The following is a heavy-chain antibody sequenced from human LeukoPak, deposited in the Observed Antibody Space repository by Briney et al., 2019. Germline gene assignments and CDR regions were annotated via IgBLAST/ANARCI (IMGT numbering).Heavy chain of an antibody. D-gene: IGHD3-22*01. CDR1: GYTFTSYY. CDR3: ARDSAFVYDSSGYYSNNWFDP. V-gene: IGHV1-46*01. Sequence: ASVTVSCKASGYTFTSYYMHWVRQAPGQGLEWMGIINPSGGSTSYAQKFQGRVTMTRDMSTSTVYMELSSLRSEDTAVYYCARDSAFVYDSSGYYSNNWFDPWGQGTLVTVSS. J-gene: IGHJ5*02. CDR2: INPSGGST.